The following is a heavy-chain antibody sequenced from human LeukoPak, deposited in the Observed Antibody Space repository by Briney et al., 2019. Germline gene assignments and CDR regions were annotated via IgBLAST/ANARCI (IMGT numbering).Heavy chain of an antibody. V-gene: IGHV4-38-2*02. Sequence: PSETLSLTCSVSGYSLSSGYYWGWIRPPPGKGLEWIGNIYHSGSTYYNPSLKSRVTISADTSKNQFSLKLSSVTAADTAVYYCAREDPVHPRFDYWGQGTLVTVSS. D-gene: IGHD4-17*01. CDR1: GYSLSSGYY. CDR3: AREDPVHPRFDY. J-gene: IGHJ4*02. CDR2: IYHSGST.